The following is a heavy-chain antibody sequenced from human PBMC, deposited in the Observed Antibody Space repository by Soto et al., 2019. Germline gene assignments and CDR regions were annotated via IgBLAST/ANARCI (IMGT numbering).Heavy chain of an antibody. CDR2: IIPIFGTA. CDR1: GGTFSSYA. J-gene: IGHJ6*02. V-gene: IGHV1-69*01. CDR3: VRDGIAAAGTYYYYYYGMDV. D-gene: IGHD6-13*01. Sequence: QVQLVQSGAEVKKPGSSVKVSCKASGGTFSSYAISWVRQAPGQGLEWMGGIIPIFGTANYAQKFQGRVTITADESTSTAYMELSSLRSEDTAVYYCVRDGIAAAGTYYYYYYGMDVWGQGTTVTVSS.